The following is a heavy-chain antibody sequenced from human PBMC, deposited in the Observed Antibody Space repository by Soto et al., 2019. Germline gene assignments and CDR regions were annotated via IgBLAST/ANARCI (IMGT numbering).Heavy chain of an antibody. CDR1: GASVTRDGDC. V-gene: IGHV4-30-2*01. CDR2: IYHGGST. Sequence: SETLSLTCIASGASVTRDGDCWTWIRQPPGKGLEFVASIYHGGSTFYNPSLRSRVTISLDRSKNQFSLKLTSVTAADTAVYYCARGIAARQDYWGQGTLVTVSS. J-gene: IGHJ4*02. D-gene: IGHD6-6*01. CDR3: ARGIAARQDY.